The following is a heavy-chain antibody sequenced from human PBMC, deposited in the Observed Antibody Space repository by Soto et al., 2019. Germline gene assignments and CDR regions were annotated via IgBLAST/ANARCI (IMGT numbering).Heavy chain of an antibody. V-gene: IGHV1-69*13. J-gene: IGHJ1*01. CDR1: GGTFSSYA. Sequence: SVKVSCKASGGTFSSYAISWVRQAPGQGLEWMGGIIPIFGTANYAQKFQGRVTITADESTSTAYMELSSLRSEDTAVYYCARGDQKDYDSSGGFQQWGQGNLVTVT. CDR2: IIPIFGTA. D-gene: IGHD3-22*01. CDR3: ARGDQKDYDSSGGFQQ.